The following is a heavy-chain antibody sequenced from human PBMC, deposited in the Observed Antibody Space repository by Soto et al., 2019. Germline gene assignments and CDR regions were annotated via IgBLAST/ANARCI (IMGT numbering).Heavy chain of an antibody. Sequence: RASVRVSCKASGGTFSSYAISWVRQAPGQGLEWMGGIIPIFGTANYAQKFQGRVTITADESTSTAYMELSSLRSEDTAVYYCAREGEAEDFDYWGQGTLVTVSS. CDR1: GGTFSSYA. J-gene: IGHJ4*02. CDR2: IIPIFGTA. V-gene: IGHV1-69*13. CDR3: AREGEAEDFDY.